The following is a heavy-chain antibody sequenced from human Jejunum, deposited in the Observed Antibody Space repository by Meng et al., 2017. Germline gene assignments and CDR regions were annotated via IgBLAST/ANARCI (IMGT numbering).Heavy chain of an antibody. CDR3: AKSHIVVVVDALGAS. CDR1: GFTFSNYV. V-gene: IGHV3-23*01. D-gene: IGHD2-15*01. Sequence: GGSLSLSCVVSGFTFSNYVMSWVRQAPGKGLEWVSTVSGSGETTYYIDSVTGRFTISRDNSKNALYLQMNSLRAEDTAIYYCAKSHIVVVVDALGASWGQGTLVTVSS. CDR2: VSGSGETT. J-gene: IGHJ5*02.